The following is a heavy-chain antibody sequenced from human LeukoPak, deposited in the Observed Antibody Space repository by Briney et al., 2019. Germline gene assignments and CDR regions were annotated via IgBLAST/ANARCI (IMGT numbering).Heavy chain of an antibody. CDR1: GFTFDDYG. CDR2: INWNGGST. CDR3: ARAVASIVVVPAATLNAFDI. V-gene: IGHV3-20*04. J-gene: IGHJ3*02. D-gene: IGHD2-2*01. Sequence: GGSLRLSCAASGFTFDDYGMSWVRRAPGKGLEWVSGINWNGGSTGYADSVKGRFTISRDNAKNSLYLQMNSLRAEDTALYYCARAVASIVVVPAATLNAFDIWGQGTMVTVSS.